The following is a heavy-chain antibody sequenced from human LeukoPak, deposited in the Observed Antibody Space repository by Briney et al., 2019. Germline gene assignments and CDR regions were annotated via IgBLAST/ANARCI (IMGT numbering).Heavy chain of an antibody. CDR3: ATDPSVRGLTTGWFDP. CDR2: FDPEDGET. Sequence: GASVKVSCKVSGYTLTELSMHWVRQAPGKGLEWMGGFDPEDGETIYAQKFQGRVTMTEDTSTDTAYMELSSLRSEDTAVYYCATDPSVRGLTTGWFDPWGQGTLVTVSS. CDR1: GYTLTELS. V-gene: IGHV1-24*01. J-gene: IGHJ5*02. D-gene: IGHD1-14*01.